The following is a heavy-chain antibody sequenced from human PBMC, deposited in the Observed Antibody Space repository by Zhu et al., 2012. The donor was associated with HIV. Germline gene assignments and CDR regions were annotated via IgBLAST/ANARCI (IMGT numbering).Heavy chain of an antibody. CDR1: GGSTSSHY. CDR3: ARLRDTSGYYYPFDY. CDR2: VYYTGTT. J-gene: IGHJ4*02. V-gene: IGHV4-59*11. Sequence: HVQLQESGPGLVKPSETLSLTCSVSGGSTSSHYWSWIRQPPGKGLEWIGYVYYTGTTNYNPSLKSRVTISLDMSKNQFSLKLTSVTAADTAVYYCARLRDTSGYYYPFDYWAREPWSPSPQ. D-gene: IGHD3-22*01.